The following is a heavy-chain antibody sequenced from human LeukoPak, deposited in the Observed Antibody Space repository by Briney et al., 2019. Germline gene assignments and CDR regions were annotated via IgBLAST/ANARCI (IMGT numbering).Heavy chain of an antibody. CDR2: IKSKTDGGTT. V-gene: IGHV3-15*01. D-gene: IGHD3-22*01. J-gene: IGHJ4*02. CDR1: GFTFSNAW. Sequence: GGSLRLSCAASGFTFSNAWMSWVRQAPGKGLEWVGRIKSKTDGGTTDYAAPVKGRSTISRDDSKNTLYLQMNSLKTEDTAVYYCTTGGGYYYVFDYWGQGTLVTVSS. CDR3: TTGGGYYYVFDY.